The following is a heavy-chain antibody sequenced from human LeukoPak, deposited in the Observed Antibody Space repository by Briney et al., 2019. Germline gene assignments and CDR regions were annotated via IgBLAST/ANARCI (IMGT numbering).Heavy chain of an antibody. CDR3: ARHAQSPYSGSFDY. J-gene: IGHJ4*02. Sequence: SETLSLTCTVSGGSISSYYWSWIRQPPGKGLEWIGYIYYSGSTNYNPSLKSRVTISVDTSKNQFSLKLSSVTAADTAVYYCARHAQSPYSGSFDYWGQGTLVTVSS. CDR2: IYYSGST. CDR1: GGSISSYY. V-gene: IGHV4-59*01. D-gene: IGHD1-26*01.